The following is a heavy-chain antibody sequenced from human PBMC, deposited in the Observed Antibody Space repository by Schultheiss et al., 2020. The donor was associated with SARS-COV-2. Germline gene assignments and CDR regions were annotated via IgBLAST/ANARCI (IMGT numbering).Heavy chain of an antibody. CDR3: ARETRANYDIWSGYSPMGY. CDR1: GFTFSSYW. CDR2: IYSGGST. D-gene: IGHD3-3*01. J-gene: IGHJ4*02. Sequence: GGSLRLSCAASGFTFSSYWMHWVRQAPGKGLVWVSVIYSGGSTYYADSVKGRFTISRDNSKNTLYLQMNSLRAEDTAVYYCARETRANYDIWSGYSPMGYWGQGTLVTVSS. V-gene: IGHV3-66*01.